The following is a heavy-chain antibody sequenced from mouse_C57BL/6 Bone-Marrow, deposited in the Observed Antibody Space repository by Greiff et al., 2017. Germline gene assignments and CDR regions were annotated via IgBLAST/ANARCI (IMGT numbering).Heavy chain of an antibody. CDR1: GFTFTDYY. Sequence: EVQRVESGGGLVQPGGSLSLSCAASGFTFTDYYMSWVRQPPGKALEWLGFIRNKANGYTTEYSASVKGRFTISSDNSQSILYLQMNALRAEDSATYYCARSGGTRKAMDYWGQGTSVTVSS. J-gene: IGHJ4*01. V-gene: IGHV7-3*01. CDR3: ARSGGTRKAMDY. CDR2: IRNKANGYTT. D-gene: IGHD1-1*01.